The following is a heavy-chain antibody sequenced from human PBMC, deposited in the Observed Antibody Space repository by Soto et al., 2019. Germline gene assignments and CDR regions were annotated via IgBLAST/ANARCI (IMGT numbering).Heavy chain of an antibody. D-gene: IGHD2-15*01. CDR2: IIPIFGTA. CDR3: ARESRYCSRGSCYFLPGIDY. J-gene: IGHJ4*02. Sequence: QVQLVQSGAEVKKPGSSVKVSCKASGGTFSSYAISWVRQAPGQGLEWMGGIIPIFGTANYAQKFQGRVTDTADESTSTAYMEPSSLRSEDTAVYYCARESRYCSRGSCYFLPGIDYWGQGTLVTVS. CDR1: GGTFSSYA. V-gene: IGHV1-69*12.